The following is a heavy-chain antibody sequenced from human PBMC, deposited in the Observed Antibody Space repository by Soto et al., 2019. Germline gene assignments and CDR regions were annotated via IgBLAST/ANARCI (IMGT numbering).Heavy chain of an antibody. Sequence: ASVKVSCKASGYTFTSYYMHWVLQAPGQGLEWMGIINPSGGSTSYAQKFQGRVTMTRDTSTSTVYMELSSLRSEDTAVYYCARDQEKYSSSWTNRYFDYWGQGTLVT. D-gene: IGHD6-13*01. J-gene: IGHJ4*02. CDR1: GYTFTSYY. V-gene: IGHV1-46*03. CDR2: INPSGGST. CDR3: ARDQEKYSSSWTNRYFDY.